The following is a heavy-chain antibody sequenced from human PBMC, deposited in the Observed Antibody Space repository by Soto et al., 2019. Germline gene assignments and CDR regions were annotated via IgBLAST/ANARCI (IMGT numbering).Heavy chain of an antibody. CDR2: IYYSGST. J-gene: IGHJ4*02. D-gene: IGHD3-22*01. V-gene: IGHV4-39*01. CDR1: GDSISSYY. CDR3: ARIYYDSVFDY. Sequence: PSETLSLTCTVSGDSISSYYWGWIRQPPGKGLEWIGSIYYSGSTYYNPSLKSRVTISVDTSKNQFSLKLSSVTAADTAVYYCARIYYDSVFDYWGQGTLVTVSS.